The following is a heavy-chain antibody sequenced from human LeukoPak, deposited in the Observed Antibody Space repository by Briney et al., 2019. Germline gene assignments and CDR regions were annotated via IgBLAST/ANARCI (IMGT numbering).Heavy chain of an antibody. Sequence: PGGSLRLSCEASGFTFSGNWMSWVRQAPGKGLEWVASINPDGSQKLYVDSVKGRFTISRDNTKSSLYLQMNSPGAEDTAMYYCAKLLGTATTYDSWGQGTRVTVSS. CDR1: GFTFSGNW. J-gene: IGHJ4*02. CDR3: AKLLGTATTYDS. V-gene: IGHV3-7*01. D-gene: IGHD5-24*01. CDR2: INPDGSQK.